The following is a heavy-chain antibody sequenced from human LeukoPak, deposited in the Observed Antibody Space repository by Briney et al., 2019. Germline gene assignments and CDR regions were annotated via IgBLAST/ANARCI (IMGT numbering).Heavy chain of an antibody. D-gene: IGHD6-13*01. CDR2: ISSSSTYI. Sequence: PGGPLRLSCEASGDTFSSYSMNWVRQAPGKGLEWVSSISSSSTYIYYADSVKGRFTISRDNAKNSLYLQMSSLRAEDTAVYYCARDPRGYSSSWYYDDYWGQGTLVTVSS. J-gene: IGHJ4*02. CDR3: ARDPRGYSSSWYYDDY. V-gene: IGHV3-21*01. CDR1: GDTFSSYS.